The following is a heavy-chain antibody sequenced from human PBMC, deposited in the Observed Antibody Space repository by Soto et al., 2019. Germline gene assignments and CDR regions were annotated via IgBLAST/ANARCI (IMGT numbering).Heavy chain of an antibody. J-gene: IGHJ4*02. V-gene: IGHV4-59*01. CDR2: IYYSGNT. CDR1: GGSINSYF. Sequence: PSETLSLTCTVSGGSINSYFWNWIRQPPGKGLEWIGDIYYSGNTNYNPSLKSRVTISTDESKNQLSLKLSSVTAADTAVYYCARGGWKLFDYWGQGTLVTVSS. CDR3: ARGGWKLFDY. D-gene: IGHD6-19*01.